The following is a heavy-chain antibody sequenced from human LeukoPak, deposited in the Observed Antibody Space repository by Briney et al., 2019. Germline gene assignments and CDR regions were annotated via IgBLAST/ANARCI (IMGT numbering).Heavy chain of an antibody. J-gene: IGHJ4*02. CDR1: RGSISSYY. Sequence: PSETLSLTCTVSRGSISSYYWSWIGQSPGKRLEWIGYVSDRGGTNFNPSLKSRVTISVDTSKNQFSLKLRAVTAADTAVYYCAGDGGYDRPGIDYWGQGTLVTVSS. D-gene: IGHD5-12*01. CDR3: AGDGGYDRPGIDY. V-gene: IGHV4-59*01. CDR2: VSDRGGT.